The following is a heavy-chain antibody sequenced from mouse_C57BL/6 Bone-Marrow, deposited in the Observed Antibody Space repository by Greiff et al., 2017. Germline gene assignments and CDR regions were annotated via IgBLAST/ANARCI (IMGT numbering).Heavy chain of an antibody. V-gene: IGHV1-64*01. CDR2: IHPNSGST. CDR1: GYTFTSYW. J-gene: IGHJ3*01. Sequence: VQLQQPGAELVKPGASVTLSCKASGYTFTSYWMHWVKQRPGQGLEWIGMIHPNSGSTNYNEKFKSKATLTVDKSSSTAYMQLSSLTSEDSAVYYCARLYGYGGFAYWGQGTLVTVSA. CDR3: ARLYGYGGFAY. D-gene: IGHD2-2*01.